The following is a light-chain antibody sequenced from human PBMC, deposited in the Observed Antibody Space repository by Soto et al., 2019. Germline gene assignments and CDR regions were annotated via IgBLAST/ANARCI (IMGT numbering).Light chain of an antibody. CDR2: NVS. CDR1: SSDVGGYNY. CDR3: SSFTSTNTVV. V-gene: IGLV2-14*01. J-gene: IGLJ2*01. Sequence: QSALTHPASVSGSPGQSITISCTGTSSDVGGYNYVSWYQQHPGKAPKLMIYNVSNRPSGVSNRFSGSKSGNTASLTISGLQAEDEGHYYCSSFTSTNTVVFGGGTKLTVL.